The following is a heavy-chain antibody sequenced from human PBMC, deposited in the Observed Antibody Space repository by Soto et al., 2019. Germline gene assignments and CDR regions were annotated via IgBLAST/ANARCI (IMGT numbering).Heavy chain of an antibody. CDR1: GFTFSSYS. CDR2: ISSSSSYI. Sequence: PGGSLRLSCAASGFTFSSYSMNWVRQAPGKGLEWVSSISSSSSYIYYADSVKGRFTISRDNAKNSLYLQMNSLRAEDTAVYYCAKLNFYYDSSGYTYWGQGTLVTVSS. CDR3: AKLNFYYDSSGYTY. J-gene: IGHJ4*02. V-gene: IGHV3-21*01. D-gene: IGHD3-22*01.